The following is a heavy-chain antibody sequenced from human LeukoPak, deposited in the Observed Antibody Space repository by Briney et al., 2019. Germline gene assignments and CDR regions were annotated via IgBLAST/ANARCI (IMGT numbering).Heavy chain of an antibody. J-gene: IGHJ6*03. CDR3: ARRGSRYYYYYMDV. Sequence: PSETLSLTCTVSGGSISSSSSYWGWIRQPPGKGLECIGEINHSGSTNYNPSLKSRVTISVDTSKNQFSLKLSSVTAADTAVYYCARRGSRYYYYYMDVWGKGTTVTVSS. D-gene: IGHD2-15*01. CDR2: INHSGST. CDR1: GGSISSSSSY. V-gene: IGHV4-39*07.